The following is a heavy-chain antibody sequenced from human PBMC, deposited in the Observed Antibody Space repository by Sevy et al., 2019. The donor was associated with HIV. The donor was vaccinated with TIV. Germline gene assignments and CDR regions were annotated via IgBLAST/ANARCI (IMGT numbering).Heavy chain of an antibody. V-gene: IGHV3-30*02. CDR2: IQYDGSNK. J-gene: IGHJ4*02. CDR1: GFSYSSYG. CDR3: VKEGGGEGGDH. D-gene: IGHD2-21*01. Sequence: GGSLRLSCAASGFSYSSYGMHWVRQAPGKGLEWVAYIQYDGSNKDYADSVKGRFTISRDNSENTLDLQMNSLRVEDTAVYYCVKEGGGEGGDHWGQGTLVTVSS.